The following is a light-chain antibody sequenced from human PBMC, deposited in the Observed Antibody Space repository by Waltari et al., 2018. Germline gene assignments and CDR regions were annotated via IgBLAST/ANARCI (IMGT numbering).Light chain of an antibody. CDR1: GSDVGKYVY. CDR2: ELS. Sequence: HSALPQPPAASGSPGQSVTISCTGTGSDVGKYVYVSWYQQHPGKAPKLMIYELSKRPSGVPDRFSGSKSGNTASLTVSGLQAEDEADYYCSSYAGSHYWVFGGGTKLTVL. J-gene: IGLJ3*02. CDR3: SSYAGSHYWV. V-gene: IGLV2-8*01.